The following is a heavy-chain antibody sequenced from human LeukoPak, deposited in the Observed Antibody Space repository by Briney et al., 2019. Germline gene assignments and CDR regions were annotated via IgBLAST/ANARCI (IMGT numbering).Heavy chain of an antibody. Sequence: SETLSLTCTVSGGSISSITYYWDWIRQPPGKGLEWIGNIYYSGSTYYNPSLKSRVTISVDTSKNQFSLKLSSVTAADTAVYYCASWAYDYVWGSRLDYWGRGTLVTVSS. D-gene: IGHD3-16*01. V-gene: IGHV4-39*07. CDR2: IYYSGST. CDR1: GGSISSITYY. J-gene: IGHJ4*02. CDR3: ASWAYDYVWGSRLDY.